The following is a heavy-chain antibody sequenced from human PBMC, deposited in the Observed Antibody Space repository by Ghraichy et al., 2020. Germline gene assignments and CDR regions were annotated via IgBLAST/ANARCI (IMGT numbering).Heavy chain of an antibody. Sequence: WVRQAPGEGLEWIGEIIHSGSTNYNPSLKSRVTILVDMSKNQFSLKLSSVTAADTAVYYCATLSTTLGAFHIWGQGTMVTVSS. CDR3: ATLSTTLGAFHI. J-gene: IGHJ3*02. D-gene: IGHD2/OR15-2a*01. CDR2: IIHSGST. V-gene: IGHV4-34*12.